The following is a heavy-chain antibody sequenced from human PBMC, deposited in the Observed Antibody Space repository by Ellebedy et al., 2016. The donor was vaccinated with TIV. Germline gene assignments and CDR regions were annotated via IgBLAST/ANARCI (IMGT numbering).Heavy chain of an antibody. D-gene: IGHD6-6*01. CDR3: ASWAARPWVGGLGMPSHMAFDI. J-gene: IGHJ3*02. Sequence: PGGSLRLSCAASGFTFSSNAMHWVRQAPGKGLECVADISYDGKNKYSADSVKGRFTISRDNSKNTLYLQMNSLRAEDTAVYYCASWAARPWVGGLGMPSHMAFDIWGQGTMVTVSS. V-gene: IGHV3-30*04. CDR2: ISYDGKNK. CDR1: GFTFSSNA.